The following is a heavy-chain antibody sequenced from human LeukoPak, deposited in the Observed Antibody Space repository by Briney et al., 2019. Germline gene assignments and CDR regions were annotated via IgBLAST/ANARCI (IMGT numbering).Heavy chain of an antibody. CDR3: ARADFPYDAFDI. CDR1: GYTFTGYY. D-gene: IGHD3-3*01. CDR2: INPNSGGT. V-gene: IGHV1-2*02. J-gene: IGHJ3*02. Sequence: ASVKVSCKASGYTFTGYYMHWVRQAPGQGLEWMGWINPNSGGTNYAQKFQGRVTMARDTSISTAYMELSRLRSDDTAVYYCARADFPYDAFDIWGQGTMVTVSS.